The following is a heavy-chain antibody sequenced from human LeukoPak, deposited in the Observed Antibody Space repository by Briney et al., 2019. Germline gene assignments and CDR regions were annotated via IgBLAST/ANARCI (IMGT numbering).Heavy chain of an antibody. CDR2: ISGSGGST. CDR3: AKWGDYDILTGYYDSDY. D-gene: IGHD3-9*01. Sequence: PGGSLRLSCAASGFTVSSNYMSWVRQAPGKGLEWVSAISGSGGSTYYADSVRGRFTVSRDDPKNTLYLQMNTLRAEDTAVYYCAKWGDYDILTGYYDSDYWGQGTLVTVSS. J-gene: IGHJ4*02. V-gene: IGHV3-23*01. CDR1: GFTVSSNY.